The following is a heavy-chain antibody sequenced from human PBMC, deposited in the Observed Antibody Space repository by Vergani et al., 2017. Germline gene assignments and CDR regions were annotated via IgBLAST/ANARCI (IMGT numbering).Heavy chain of an antibody. CDR3: ARMGGYDEGDAFRIGYFDS. J-gene: IGHJ4*02. V-gene: IGHV4-31*03. CDR1: GGSMSGYY. CDR2: IYSTGST. D-gene: IGHD3-22*01. Sequence: QVRLQESGPGLVKPSETLSLTCSVSGGSMSGYYWNWIRQHPGKGLEWIGYIYSTGSTHHNPSLRRRINMSVDTSKNQFSLKLNSVTAAETAMYYCARMGGYDEGDAFRIGYFDSWGPGILVTVSS.